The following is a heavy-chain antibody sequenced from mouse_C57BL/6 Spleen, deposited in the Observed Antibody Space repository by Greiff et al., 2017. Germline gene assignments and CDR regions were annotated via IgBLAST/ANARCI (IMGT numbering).Heavy chain of an antibody. Sequence: EVKLMESGGGLVQPKGSLKLSCAASGFSFNTYAMNWVRQAPGKGLEWVARIRSKSNNYATYYADSVKDRFTISRDDSESMLYLQMNNLKTEDTAMYYCVRHGDDGYYEEWYFDVWGTGTTVTVSS. CDR3: VRHGDDGYYEEWYFDV. V-gene: IGHV10-1*01. CDR2: IRSKSNNYAT. J-gene: IGHJ1*03. D-gene: IGHD2-3*01. CDR1: GFSFNTYA.